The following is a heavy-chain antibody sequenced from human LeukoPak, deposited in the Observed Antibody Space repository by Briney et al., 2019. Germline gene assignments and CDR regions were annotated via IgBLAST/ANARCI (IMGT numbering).Heavy chain of an antibody. Sequence: GGSLRLSCAASGFIFSDYSMNWVRQAPGKGLEWVSNIRGSGSGSGSGMYYADSVKGRFTISRDDAKDSLYLQMSSLRAEDTAFYYCARDNNWGFDYWGQGALVTVSS. CDR1: GFIFSDYS. J-gene: IGHJ4*02. V-gene: IGHV3-48*04. D-gene: IGHD7-27*01. CDR3: ARDNNWGFDY. CDR2: IRGSGSGSGSGM.